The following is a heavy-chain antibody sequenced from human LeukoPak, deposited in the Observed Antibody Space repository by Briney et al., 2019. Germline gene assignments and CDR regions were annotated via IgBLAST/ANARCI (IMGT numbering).Heavy chain of an antibody. CDR3: ARDWSGYGSGGYYNPISMDV. J-gene: IGHJ6*04. Sequence: GGSLRLSCAASGFTFSSYSMNWVRQAPGKGLEWVSSISSSSYIYYADSVKGRFTISRDNAKNSLYLQMNSLRAEDTAVYYCARDWSGYGSGGYYNPISMDVWGKGTTVTVSS. V-gene: IGHV3-21*01. D-gene: IGHD3-10*01. CDR2: ISSSSYI. CDR1: GFTFSSYS.